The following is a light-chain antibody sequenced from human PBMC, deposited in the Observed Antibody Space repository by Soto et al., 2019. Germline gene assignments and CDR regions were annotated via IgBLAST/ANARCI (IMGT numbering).Light chain of an antibody. CDR1: QTVSSGF. Sequence: EIVLTQSPGTLSVSPGERATVSCRVSQTVSSGFLAWYQQKVGQAPRLLIYGASTRATGIPDRFSGSGSGTDFTLTIDRLEPEDFAVYYCHQHYSSPTTLGGGTKVDIK. CDR3: HQHYSSPTT. V-gene: IGKV3-20*01. J-gene: IGKJ4*01. CDR2: GAS.